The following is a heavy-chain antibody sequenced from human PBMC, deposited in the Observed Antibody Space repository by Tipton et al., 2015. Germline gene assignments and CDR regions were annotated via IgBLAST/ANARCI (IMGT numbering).Heavy chain of an antibody. Sequence: SLRLSCAASGFTFSNYAMSWVRQAPGKGLEWVAVIWYDGSQRYYADSVKGRFTISRDNSKNTVHLQMNSLRAEDTAVYYCARGAETTVPGWYFDYWGQGTLVTVSS. CDR1: GFTFSNYA. V-gene: IGHV3-33*08. CDR2: IWYDGSQR. J-gene: IGHJ4*02. D-gene: IGHD4-17*01. CDR3: ARGAETTVPGWYFDY.